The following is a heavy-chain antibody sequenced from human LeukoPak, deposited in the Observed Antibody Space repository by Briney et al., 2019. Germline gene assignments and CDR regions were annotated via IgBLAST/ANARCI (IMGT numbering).Heavy chain of an antibody. D-gene: IGHD3-10*01. CDR2: IYSGGST. Sequence: GGSLRLSCAASGFTVSSNYMSWVRQAPGKGLEWVSVIYSGGSTCYADSVKGRFTISRDNSKNTLYLQMNSLRAEDTAVYYCARVCVLVRGVNDGMDVWGQGTTVTVSS. CDR3: ARVCVLVRGVNDGMDV. J-gene: IGHJ6*02. V-gene: IGHV3-53*01. CDR1: GFTVSSNY.